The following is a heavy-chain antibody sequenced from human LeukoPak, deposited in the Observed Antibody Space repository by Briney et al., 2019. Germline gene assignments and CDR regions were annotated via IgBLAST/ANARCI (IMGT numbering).Heavy chain of an antibody. CDR2: INHSGST. J-gene: IGHJ4*02. Sequence: KSSETLSPTCAVYGGSLSGYYWSWIRQPPGKGLEWIGEINHSGSTNYNPSLKSRVTISVDTSKNQLSLKLSSMTAADTAVYYCARQWLVSPLFDYWGQGTLVTVSS. V-gene: IGHV4-34*01. CDR1: GGSLSGYY. CDR3: ARQWLVSPLFDY. D-gene: IGHD6-19*01.